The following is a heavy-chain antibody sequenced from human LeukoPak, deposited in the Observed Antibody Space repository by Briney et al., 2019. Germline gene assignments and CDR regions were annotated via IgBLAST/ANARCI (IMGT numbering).Heavy chain of an antibody. CDR2: IYHSGTI. D-gene: IGHD6-13*01. Sequence: SETLSLTCTVSGYSISSRYYWGWIRQPPGKGLEWLASIYHSGTIYYNPSLKSRVTISVDTSKNQFSLKLTSVTAADTAVYYCARGLGRQQLVSPFDYWGQGTLVTVSS. CDR1: GYSISSRYY. CDR3: ARGLGRQQLVSPFDY. V-gene: IGHV4-38-2*02. J-gene: IGHJ4*02.